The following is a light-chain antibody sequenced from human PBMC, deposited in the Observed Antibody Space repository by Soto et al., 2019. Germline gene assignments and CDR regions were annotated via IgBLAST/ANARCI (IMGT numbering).Light chain of an antibody. CDR3: SSCTSRSTYV. V-gene: IGLV2-14*01. J-gene: IGLJ1*01. Sequence: QSALTQPASVSGSPGQSITISCSGTSSDVGGYNYVSWYQQHPGKAPKLMIYEVTNRPSGVSNRFSGSKSGNTASLTISGLQAEDEADYYCSSCTSRSTYVFGTGTKLTVL. CDR2: EVT. CDR1: SSDVGGYNY.